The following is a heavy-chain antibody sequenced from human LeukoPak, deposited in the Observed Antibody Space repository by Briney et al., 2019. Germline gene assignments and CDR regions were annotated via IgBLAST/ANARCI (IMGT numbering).Heavy chain of an antibody. CDR2: ISCDGRNK. Sequence: GGSLRLSCAASGFTFSDYAMHWVRQAPGKGLEWVAVISCDGRNKYYADSVKGRFTISRDNSKNTLFLQMNSLRAEDAAVYSCAREHIATSGNNWFDPWGQGTLVTVSS. CDR1: GFTFSDYA. J-gene: IGHJ5*02. D-gene: IGHD6-13*01. V-gene: IGHV3-30*04. CDR3: AREHIATSGNNWFDP.